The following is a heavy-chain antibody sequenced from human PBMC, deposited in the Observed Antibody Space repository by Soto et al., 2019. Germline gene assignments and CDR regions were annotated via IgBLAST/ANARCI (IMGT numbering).Heavy chain of an antibody. CDR3: ARDNSRVAESTYYYYGMDV. CDR1: GFTFSSYG. J-gene: IGHJ6*02. V-gene: IGHV3-33*01. CDR2: IWYDGNNK. Sequence: QVQLVESGGGVVQPGRSLRLSCAASGFTFSSYGMHWVRQAPGEGLEWVAVIWYDGNNKYYADSLKGRFTISRDKSKNTLYLQKNSLRAEDTAVYYCARDNSRVAESTYYYYGMDVWGQGTTVTVSS. D-gene: IGHD6-19*01.